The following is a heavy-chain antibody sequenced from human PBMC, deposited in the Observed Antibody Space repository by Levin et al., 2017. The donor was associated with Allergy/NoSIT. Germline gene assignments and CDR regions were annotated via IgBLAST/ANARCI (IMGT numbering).Heavy chain of an antibody. CDR1: GGSISSTSHY. CDR3: ARQGYSYGYFDD. CDR2: IYYSGST. D-gene: IGHD5-18*01. Sequence: PSETLSLTCTVSGGSISSTSHYWGWIRQPPGKGLEWIGSIYYSGSTYYKPSLKSRVRISVDTSNNQFSLKLTSVTAADTAVYYCARQGYSYGYFDDWGQGTLVTVSS. V-gene: IGHV4-39*01. J-gene: IGHJ4*02.